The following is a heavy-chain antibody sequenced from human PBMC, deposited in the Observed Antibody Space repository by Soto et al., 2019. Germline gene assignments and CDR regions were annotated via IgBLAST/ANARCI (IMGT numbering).Heavy chain of an antibody. J-gene: IGHJ5*02. Sequence: PGGSLRLSCAASGFIFSSYAMSWVRQAPGKGLEWVSAISGSGSPTYYADSVKGRFTISRDNSKNTLYLQMNSLRAEDTAVYYCARGETFDPWGQGTLVTVSS. CDR2: ISGSGSPT. CDR1: GFIFSSYA. D-gene: IGHD1-26*01. V-gene: IGHV3-23*01. CDR3: ARGETFDP.